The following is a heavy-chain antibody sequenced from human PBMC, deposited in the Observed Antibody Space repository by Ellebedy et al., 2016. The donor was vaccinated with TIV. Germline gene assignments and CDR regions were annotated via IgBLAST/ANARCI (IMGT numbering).Heavy chain of an antibody. J-gene: IGHJ4*02. CDR1: GFTFSDYY. V-gene: IGHV3-11*01. D-gene: IGHD3-10*01. CDR3: AKDHAMGSAPVSQTDY. Sequence: GESLKISCAASGFTFSDYYMTWIRQAPGKGLEWLSYISSRGTTIYYADSVKGRFTISRDNSKNTLYLQMNSLRADDTAIYYCAKDHAMGSAPVSQTDYWGQGTLVTVSS. CDR2: ISSRGTTI.